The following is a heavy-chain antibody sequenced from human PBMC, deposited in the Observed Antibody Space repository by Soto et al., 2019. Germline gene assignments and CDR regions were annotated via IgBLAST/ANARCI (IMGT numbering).Heavy chain of an antibody. Sequence: GLDLEWLALIYWDDDKRYSPSLKSRLTITKDTSKKQVVLTMTNMDPVDTATYYCAHRTLWFDPWGQGTLVTVSS. J-gene: IGHJ5*02. CDR2: IYWDDDK. CDR3: AHRTLWFDP. D-gene: IGHD2-2*01. V-gene: IGHV2-5*02.